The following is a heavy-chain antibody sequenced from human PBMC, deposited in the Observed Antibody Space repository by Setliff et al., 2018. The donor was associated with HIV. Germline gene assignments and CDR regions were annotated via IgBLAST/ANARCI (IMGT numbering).Heavy chain of an antibody. V-gene: IGHV4-59*08. CDR2: IYIYNSGST. Sequence: SETLSLTCSVSGGSFSGYYWSWIRQPPGKGLEWIGYIYIYNSGSTNYNPSLTSRVTISVDTSTSQFSLRLNSLTAADTAMYYCARFARDPTDWGRGILVTVSS. CDR1: GGSFSGYY. J-gene: IGHJ4*02. CDR3: ARFARDPTD.